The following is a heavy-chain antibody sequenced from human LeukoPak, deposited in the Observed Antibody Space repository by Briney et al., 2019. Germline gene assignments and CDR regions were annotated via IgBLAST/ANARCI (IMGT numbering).Heavy chain of an antibody. D-gene: IGHD5-12*01. Sequence: GGSLKISCKGSGYSFTSYWISWVRQMPGKGLEWMGRIDPSDSYTNYSPSFQGHVTISADKSISTAYLQWSSLKASDTAMYYCARHRPRGYSGYDGGDYWGQGTLVTVSS. CDR2: IDPSDSYT. CDR1: GYSFTSYW. CDR3: ARHRPRGYSGYDGGDY. J-gene: IGHJ4*02. V-gene: IGHV5-10-1*01.